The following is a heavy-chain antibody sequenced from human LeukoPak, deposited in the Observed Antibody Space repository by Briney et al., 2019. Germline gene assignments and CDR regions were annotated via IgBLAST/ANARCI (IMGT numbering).Heavy chain of an antibody. Sequence: SQTLSLTCTVSGGSISSGGYYWSWIRQHPGKGLEWIGYIYYSGSTYYNPSLKSRVNISVDTSKNQFSLKLSSVTAADTAVYYCARGITMKNYYYGMDVWGQGTTVTVSS. V-gene: IGHV4-31*03. CDR1: GGSISSGGYY. CDR2: IYYSGST. J-gene: IGHJ6*02. CDR3: ARGITMKNYYYGMDV. D-gene: IGHD3-22*01.